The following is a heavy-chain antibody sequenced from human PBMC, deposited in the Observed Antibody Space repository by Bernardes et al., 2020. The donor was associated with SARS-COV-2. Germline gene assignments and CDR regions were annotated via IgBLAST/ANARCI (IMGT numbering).Heavy chain of an antibody. CDR1: GYTLPELS. Sequence: SVKVSCKVSGYTLPELSMHWVRQAPGQGRAGMGGFDPEDGETIYAQKFQGRVTMTEDTSTDTAYMELSTLRSEDPVVYYFATVSFYYDSSGSTTFDYWSQGTLVTVSS. D-gene: IGHD3-22*01. CDR2: FDPEDGET. V-gene: IGHV1-24*01. CDR3: ATVSFYYDSSGSTTFDY. J-gene: IGHJ4*02.